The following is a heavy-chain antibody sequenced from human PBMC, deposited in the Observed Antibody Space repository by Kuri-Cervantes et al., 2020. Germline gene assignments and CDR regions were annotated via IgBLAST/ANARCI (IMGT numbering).Heavy chain of an antibody. V-gene: IGHV1-18*01. CDR3: ARDDSKYYYDSSGYWGYFQH. J-gene: IGHJ1*01. CDR1: GYTLTELS. Sequence: ASVKVSCKVSGYTLTELSMHWVRQAPGQGLEWMGWISAYNGNTNYAQKLQGRVTMTTDTSTSTAYMELRSLRSDDTAVYYCARDDSKYYYDSSGYWGYFQHWGQGTLVTVSS. D-gene: IGHD3-22*01. CDR2: ISAYNGNT.